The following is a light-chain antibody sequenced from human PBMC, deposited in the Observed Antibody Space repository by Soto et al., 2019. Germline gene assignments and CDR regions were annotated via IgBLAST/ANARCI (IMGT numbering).Light chain of an antibody. CDR3: SSYTSSSTDV. J-gene: IGLJ1*01. CDR1: SNDVGGYNY. CDR2: DVS. V-gene: IGLV2-14*01. Sequence: QSVLTQPASVSESPGQSITISCTGTSNDVGGYNYVSWYQQYPGKAPKLMIYDVSNRPSGVSNRFSGSKSGNTASLTISGLQAEDEADYFCSSYTSSSTDVFGTGTQLTVL.